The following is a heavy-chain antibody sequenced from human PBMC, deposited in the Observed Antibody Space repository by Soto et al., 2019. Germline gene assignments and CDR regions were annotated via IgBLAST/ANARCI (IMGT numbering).Heavy chain of an antibody. CDR2: LSYLGTT. CDR3: AKGRSESGWYEEQL. CDR1: NDSIISCTYY. V-gene: IGHV4-39*01. Sequence: SDTLSLTCTFSNDSIISCTYYLSFIRQPPGRGLEWIGSLSYLGTTDYNPSLKSRVTISKDASKNQFSLKLSSVTAAETAVYYCAKGRSESGWYEEQLWGKGTMVSVSS. D-gene: IGHD6-13*01. J-gene: IGHJ4*02.